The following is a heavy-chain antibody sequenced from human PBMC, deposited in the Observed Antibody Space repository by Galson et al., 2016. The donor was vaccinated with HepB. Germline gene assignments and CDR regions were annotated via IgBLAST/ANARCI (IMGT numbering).Heavy chain of an antibody. J-gene: IGHJ5*02. CDR1: GLIFSNHA. CDR3: AKGGPGIAVPADL. Sequence: SLRLSCAASGLIFSNHAMHWVRQAPGQGLEWVAVTSHDGSHESYADSVKVRFAISRDHPKNDLYLQMNSRTAGDPAVYYCAKGGPGIAVPADLWGQGILVTVSS. CDR2: TSHDGSHE. V-gene: IGHV3-30*18. D-gene: IGHD6-19*01.